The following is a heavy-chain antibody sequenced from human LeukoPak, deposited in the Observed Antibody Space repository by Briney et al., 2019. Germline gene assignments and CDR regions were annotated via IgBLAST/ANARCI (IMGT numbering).Heavy chain of an antibody. CDR3: ASGIVGAPSYFDY. Sequence: PGGSLRLSCAASGFTFSSYAMSWVRQAPGKGLEWVSAISGSGGSTYYADSVKGRFTISRDNSKNTLYLQMNSLRAEDTAVYYCASGIVGAPSYFDYWGQGTLVTVSS. V-gene: IGHV3-23*01. CDR1: GFTFSSYA. CDR2: ISGSGGST. D-gene: IGHD1-26*01. J-gene: IGHJ4*02.